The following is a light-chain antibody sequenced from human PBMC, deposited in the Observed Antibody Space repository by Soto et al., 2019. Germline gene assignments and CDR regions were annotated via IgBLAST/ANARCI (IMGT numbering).Light chain of an antibody. Sequence: EIVLTQSPGTLSLSVGERATLSCRASQSVTSSDLAWYQQKPGQAPKLLIYATSSRATGIPDRFSGSGSGTDFTLTISRLEPEDFAVYYCQQYGGSPPHTFGQGTKLQIE. CDR1: QSVTSSD. CDR3: QQYGGSPPHT. CDR2: ATS. J-gene: IGKJ2*01. V-gene: IGKV3-20*01.